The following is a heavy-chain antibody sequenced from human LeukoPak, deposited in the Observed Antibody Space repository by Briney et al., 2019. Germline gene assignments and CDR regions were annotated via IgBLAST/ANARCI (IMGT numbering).Heavy chain of an antibody. CDR2: ISAYNGNT. J-gene: IGHJ6*03. V-gene: IGHV1-18*01. CDR1: GYTFTSYG. CDR3: ARGAYYYDSSGYYDRAPRHYYYYYMDV. Sequence: GASVKVSCKASGYTFTSYGISWVRQAPGQGLEWMGWISAYNGNTNYAQKLQGRVTMTTDTSTSTAYMELRSLRSDDTAVYYCARGAYYYDSSGYYDRAPRHYYYYYMDVWGKGTTVTVSS. D-gene: IGHD3-22*01.